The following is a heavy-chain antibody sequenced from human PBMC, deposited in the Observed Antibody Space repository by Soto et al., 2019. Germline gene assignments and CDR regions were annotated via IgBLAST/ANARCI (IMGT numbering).Heavy chain of an antibody. CDR3: ARHERYSSGDIDY. CDR2: IYYSGST. V-gene: IGHV4-59*08. D-gene: IGHD6-19*01. Sequence: SETLSLTCTVSGGSISSYYWSWIRQPPGKGLEWIGYIYYSGSTNYNPSLKSRVTISVDTSKNQFSLKLSSVTAADTAMYYCARHERYSSGDIDYWGQGTLVTVSS. CDR1: GGSISSYY. J-gene: IGHJ4*02.